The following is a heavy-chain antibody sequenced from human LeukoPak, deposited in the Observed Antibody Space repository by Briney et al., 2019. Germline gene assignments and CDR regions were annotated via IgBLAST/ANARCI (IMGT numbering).Heavy chain of an antibody. Sequence: PGGSLRLSCAASGFTFNTYGMHWVRQAPGKGLEWVAVISYDGSNKYYADSVKGRFTISRDNSKNTLYLQMNSLRAEDTAVYYCAKFGNYYDSSGYIDNWGQGTLVTVSS. CDR2: ISYDGSNK. CDR3: AKFGNYYDSSGYIDN. CDR1: GFTFNTYG. J-gene: IGHJ4*02. V-gene: IGHV3-30*18. D-gene: IGHD3-22*01.